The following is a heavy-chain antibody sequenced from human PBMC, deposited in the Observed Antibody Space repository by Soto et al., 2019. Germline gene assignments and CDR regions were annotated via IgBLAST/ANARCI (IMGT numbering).Heavy chain of an antibody. CDR3: VRGTLAVAGLPTRDY. CDR2: IIPILGIA. V-gene: IGHV1-69*02. Sequence: QVQLVQSGAEVKKPGSSVKVSCKASGSTLSTYTISWVRQAPGQGLEWMGRIIPILGIANYAQKFQGRVTINTEKSTSTAYIEQSSLRSEDTAVYYCVRGTLAVAGLPTRDYWGQGTLVTVSS. CDR1: GSTLSTYT. J-gene: IGHJ4*02. D-gene: IGHD6-19*01.